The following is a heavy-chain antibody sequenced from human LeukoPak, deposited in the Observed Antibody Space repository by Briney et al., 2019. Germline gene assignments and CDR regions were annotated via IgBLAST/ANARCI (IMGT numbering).Heavy chain of an antibody. Sequence: SETLSLTCTVSGGSISSYYWSWIRQPPGKGLEWIGYIYYSGSTNYNPSLKSRVTISADTSKNQFSLKLSSVTAADTAVYYCARVTSYYDSSGYQFYFDYWGQGTLVTVSS. CDR2: IYYSGST. V-gene: IGHV4-59*01. CDR1: GGSISSYY. D-gene: IGHD3-22*01. CDR3: ARVTSYYDSSGYQFYFDY. J-gene: IGHJ4*02.